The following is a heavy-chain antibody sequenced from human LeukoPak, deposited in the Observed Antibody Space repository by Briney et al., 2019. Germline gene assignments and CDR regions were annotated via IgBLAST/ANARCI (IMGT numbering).Heavy chain of an antibody. J-gene: IGHJ4*02. V-gene: IGHV3-23*01. CDR2: ISSSGSTT. CDR1: GFTSAHYG. D-gene: IGHD2-2*01. CDR3: AKDLGRVVVPAATFDY. Sequence: GGSLRLSCAASGFTSAHYGMSWVRQTPGKGLEWVSTISSSGSTTYYADSVKGRFTISRDNSKNTLYLQMNSLRAEDTAVYYCAKDLGRVVVPAATFDYWGQGTLVTVSS.